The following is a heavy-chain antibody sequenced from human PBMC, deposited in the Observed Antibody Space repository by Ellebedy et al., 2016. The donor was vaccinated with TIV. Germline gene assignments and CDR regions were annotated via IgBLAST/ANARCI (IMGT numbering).Heavy chain of an antibody. D-gene: IGHD3-10*01. V-gene: IGHV4-39*01. CDR3: ARHGPPLAGSYYDPLDY. Sequence: MPGGSLRLSCAPSGFSFSNAWITWGRQAPGQGLEWIGSIYYSGSTYYNPSLKSRVTISVDTSKNQFSLKLSSVTAADTAVYYCARHGPPLAGSYYDPLDYWGQGTLVTVSS. J-gene: IGHJ4*02. CDR2: IYYSGST. CDR1: GFSFSNAW.